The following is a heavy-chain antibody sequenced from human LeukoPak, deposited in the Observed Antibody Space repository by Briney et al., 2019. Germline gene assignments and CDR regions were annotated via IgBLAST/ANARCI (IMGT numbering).Heavy chain of an antibody. V-gene: IGHV3-7*01. Sequence: GGSLRLSCAAFGFTFTASWMSWVRQTAGKGLEWVANIEPDGGATNYVDFVRGRFTISRDNARNSLFLQMSSLTAEDTAVYYCARGVWSSRNAFDIWGQGTMVTVSS. CDR2: IEPDGGAT. D-gene: IGHD2-21*01. J-gene: IGHJ3*02. CDR3: ARGVWSSRNAFDI. CDR1: GFTFTASW.